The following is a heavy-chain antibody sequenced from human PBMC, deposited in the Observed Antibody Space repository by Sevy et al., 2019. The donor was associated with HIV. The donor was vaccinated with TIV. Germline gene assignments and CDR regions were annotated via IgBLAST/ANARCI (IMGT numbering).Heavy chain of an antibody. CDR1: GFIFSDYY. Sequence: GGSLRLSCAASGFIFSDYYMTWIRQAPGKGLECVSYISGSGSYINDADSVKGRFTISRDNAKNSLYLQMNSLRAEDMGVYYCARGKGRFLEWLLSPDGMDVWGQGTTVTVSS. D-gene: IGHD3-3*01. CDR2: ISGSGSYI. V-gene: IGHV3-11*06. J-gene: IGHJ6*02. CDR3: ARGKGRFLEWLLSPDGMDV.